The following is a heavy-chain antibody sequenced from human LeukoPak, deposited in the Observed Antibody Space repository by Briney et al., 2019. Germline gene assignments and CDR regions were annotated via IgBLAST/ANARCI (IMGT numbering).Heavy chain of an antibody. CDR3: AKGHSSGQYSFDY. J-gene: IGHJ4*02. CDR1: RSSFAIYA. CDR2: ISWNSGSI. V-gene: IGHV3-9*03. D-gene: IGHD6-19*01. Sequence: GRPLPSSQSHSRSSFAIYATHSVRHAPRNHLEPVSGISWNSGSIGYADSVKGRFTISRDNDKNSLYLQMNSLRAEYMALYYCAKGHSSGQYSFDYWGQGTLVTASS.